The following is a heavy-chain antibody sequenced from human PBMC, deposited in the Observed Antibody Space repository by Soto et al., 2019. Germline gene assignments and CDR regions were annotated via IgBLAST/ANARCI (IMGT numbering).Heavy chain of an antibody. CDR3: ARDGIAVAARYMDV. Sequence: ASVKVSCKASGYTFTSYGISWVRQAPGQGLEWMEWISAYNGNTNYAQKLQGRVTMTTDTSTSTAYMELRSLRSDDSAVYYCARDGIAVAARYMDVWGKGTTVTVSS. CDR2: ISAYNGNT. J-gene: IGHJ6*03. D-gene: IGHD6-19*01. CDR1: GYTFTSYG. V-gene: IGHV1-18*01.